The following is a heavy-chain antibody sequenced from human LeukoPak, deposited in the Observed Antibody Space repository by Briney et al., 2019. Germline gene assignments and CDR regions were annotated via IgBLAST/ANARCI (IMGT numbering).Heavy chain of an antibody. V-gene: IGHV6-1*01. Sequence: SQTLSLTCAISGDSVSSNSAAWTWLRQSPSRGLELLGSTYYRSKWDNDYAVSVKSRITINPGTSKNQFSLQLNSVTPEDTAVYYCARGRVTTIANYYYYYIDVGAKGPRSPSP. CDR2: TYYRSKWDN. J-gene: IGHJ6*03. D-gene: IGHD4-17*01. CDR1: GDSVSSNSAA. CDR3: ARGRVTTIANYYYYYIDV.